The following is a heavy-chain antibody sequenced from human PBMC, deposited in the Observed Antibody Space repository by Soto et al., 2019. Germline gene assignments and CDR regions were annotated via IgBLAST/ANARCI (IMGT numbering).Heavy chain of an antibody. D-gene: IGHD6-19*01. Sequence: ASVKVSCKASGYTFTGYYMHWVRQAPGQGLEWMGWINPNSGGTNSAQKFQGWVTMTRDTSISTAYMELSRLRSDDTAVYYCATSRVSIAVAGETEYYFYYWGKGTLVTVSS. CDR1: GYTFTGYY. CDR2: INPNSGGT. V-gene: IGHV1-2*04. CDR3: ATSRVSIAVAGETEYYFYY. J-gene: IGHJ4*02.